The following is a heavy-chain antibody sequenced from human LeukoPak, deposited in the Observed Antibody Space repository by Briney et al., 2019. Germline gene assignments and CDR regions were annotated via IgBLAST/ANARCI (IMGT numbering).Heavy chain of an antibody. J-gene: IGHJ3*02. V-gene: IGHV1-2*02. CDR3: ARIGGAVIAFDI. CDR2: INPNSGDT. Sequence: ASVKVSCKASGYSFTGYYMHWVRQAPGQGPEWMGWINPNSGDTNYAQKFQGRVTMTRDTSISTAYMELSRLRSDDTAVYYCARIGGAVIAFDIWGQGTMVTVSS. D-gene: IGHD2-21*01. CDR1: GYSFTGYY.